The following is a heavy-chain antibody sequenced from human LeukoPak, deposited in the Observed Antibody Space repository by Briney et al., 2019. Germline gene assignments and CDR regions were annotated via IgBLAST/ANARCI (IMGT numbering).Heavy chain of an antibody. CDR1: GFPFSNYW. D-gene: IGHD3-10*01. Sequence: GGSLRLSCAGSGFPFSNYWMSWVRQAPGKGLEWVANIKEDGSEKYYVDSVKGRFTISRDNAKNSLYLQVNSLRAEDTAVYYCAKSVLWFGELFPKPEYFQHWGQGTLVTVSS. V-gene: IGHV3-7*01. CDR2: IKEDGSEK. J-gene: IGHJ1*01. CDR3: AKSVLWFGELFPKPEYFQH.